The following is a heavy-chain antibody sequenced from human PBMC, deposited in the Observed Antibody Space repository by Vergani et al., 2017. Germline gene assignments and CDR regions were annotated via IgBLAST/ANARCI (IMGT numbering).Heavy chain of an antibody. V-gene: IGHV3-66*02. J-gene: IGHJ3*02. Sequence: EVQLVESGGGLVQPGGSLRLSCAAFGFTVSSNYMSWVRQAPGKGLEWVSVIYSGGSTYYADSVKGRFTISRDNSKNTLYLQMNSLRAEDTAVYYCATGGYIVATIKGGAFDIWGQGTMVTVSS. CDR3: ATGGYIVATIKGGAFDI. CDR2: IYSGGST. D-gene: IGHD5-12*01. CDR1: GFTVSSNY.